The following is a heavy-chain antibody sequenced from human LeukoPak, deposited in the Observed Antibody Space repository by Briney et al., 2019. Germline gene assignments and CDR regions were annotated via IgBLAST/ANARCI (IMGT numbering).Heavy chain of an antibody. V-gene: IGHV4-34*01. D-gene: IGHD3-22*01. CDR2: INQSGST. J-gene: IGHJ4*02. CDR1: GESFSGYY. CDR3: ARAPSMILPYYFDY. Sequence: SETLSLTCAVHGESFSGYYWSWIRQPPGKGLEWIGEINQSGSTNYNPSLKSRVTISVDRSKNQFSLNLSSVTAADTAVYYCARAPSMILPYYFDYWGQGSLVTVSS.